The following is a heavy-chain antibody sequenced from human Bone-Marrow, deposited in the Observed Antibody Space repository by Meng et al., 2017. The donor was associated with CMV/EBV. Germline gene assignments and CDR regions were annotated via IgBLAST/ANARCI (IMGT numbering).Heavy chain of an antibody. CDR2: ILYDESNK. J-gene: IGHJ4*02. CDR1: GFTFSSYS. D-gene: IGHD3-3*02. V-gene: IGHV3-30*02. Sequence: GGSLRLSCAASGFTFSSYSMNWVRQAPGKGLEWVAFILYDESNKYYGDSVKGRFTIFRDNAYNTLFLQMDSLRAEDTAVYYCAKDRWPIRHWGQGTLVTVSS. CDR3: AKDRWPIRH.